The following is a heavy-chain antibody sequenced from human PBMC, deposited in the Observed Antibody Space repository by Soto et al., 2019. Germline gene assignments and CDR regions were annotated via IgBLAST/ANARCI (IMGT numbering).Heavy chain of an antibody. J-gene: IGHJ5*02. D-gene: IGHD2-21*01. CDR1: GAALNSGNYY. CDR3: ARLRIATNNYKWFDP. V-gene: IGHV4-31*02. CDR2: IYVTGAV. Sequence: SETLSLTCSLSGAALNSGNYYWRWIRQVPGKGLEWIGHIYVTGAVDYNPSLRDRITISQDTSERQFSLNLRLVTAADTAVYYCARLRIATNNYKWFDPWGQGTLVTVSS.